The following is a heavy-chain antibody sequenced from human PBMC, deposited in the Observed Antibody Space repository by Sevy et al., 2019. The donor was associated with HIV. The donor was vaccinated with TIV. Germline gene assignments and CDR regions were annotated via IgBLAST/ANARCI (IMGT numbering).Heavy chain of an antibody. CDR3: AIGDY. CDR1: GFTFSSYA. J-gene: IGHJ4*02. D-gene: IGHD3-3*01. CDR2: ISYDGSNK. V-gene: IGHV3-30*04. Sequence: GGSLRLSCAASGFTFSSYAMHWVRQAPGKGLEWVAVISYDGSNKYYADSVKGRFTISRDNSKNTLYLQMNSLRTEDTAVYYCAIGDYWGQGTLVTVSS.